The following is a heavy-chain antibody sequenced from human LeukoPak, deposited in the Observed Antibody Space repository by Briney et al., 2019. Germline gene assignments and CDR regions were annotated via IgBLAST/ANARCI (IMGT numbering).Heavy chain of an antibody. CDR3: TTHNWNPD. D-gene: IGHD1-20*01. Sequence: GGSLRLSCDGSGFTASGYGFSSFAMYWVRQAPGKGLEWVGRIKSKTDGGTTDYAAPVKGRFTLSRDDSKSTLYLQMNSLKTEDTAVYYCTTHNWNPDWGQGTLVTVSS. CDR2: IKSKTDGGTT. J-gene: IGHJ4*02. CDR1: GFTASGYGFSSFA. V-gene: IGHV3-15*01.